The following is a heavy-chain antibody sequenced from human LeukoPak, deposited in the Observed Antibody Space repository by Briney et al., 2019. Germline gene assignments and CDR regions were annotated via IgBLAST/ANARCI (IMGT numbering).Heavy chain of an antibody. D-gene: IGHD2-8*01. CDR3: ARDKLNIVLMVYANQLDY. CDR1: GFTFSSYW. J-gene: IGHJ4*02. Sequence: GGSLRLSCAASGFTFSSYWMSWIRQAPGKGLEWVSYISSSGSTIYYADSVKGRFTISRDNAKNSLYLQMNSLRAEDTAVYYCARDKLNIVLMVYANQLDYWGQGTLVTVSS. CDR2: ISSSGSTI. V-gene: IGHV3-11*01.